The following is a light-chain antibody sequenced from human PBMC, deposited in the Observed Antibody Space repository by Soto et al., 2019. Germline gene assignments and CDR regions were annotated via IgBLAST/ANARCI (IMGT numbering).Light chain of an antibody. CDR3: QQRNVWPPVT. CDR2: GAF. V-gene: IGKV3-11*01. CDR1: PSVTNF. Sequence: EIVLTQSPATLSLSPGERSTLSCSSSPSVTNFLAWYQQKPGQAPRLLIYGAFNRATSIPARFSGSGSGTDFTLTISSLEPEDSAVYYCQQRNVWPPVTFGQGTRLEIK. J-gene: IGKJ5*01.